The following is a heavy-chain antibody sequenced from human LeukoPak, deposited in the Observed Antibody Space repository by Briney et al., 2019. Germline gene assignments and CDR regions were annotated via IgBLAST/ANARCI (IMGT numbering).Heavy chain of an antibody. CDR1: GFTFSIYS. D-gene: IGHD6-25*01. Sequence: GGSLRLSCAASGFTFSIYSLSWVRQAPGKGLEWVSSISSRSTYIYYADSLKDRFTISRVNARNSLYLQMDSLGVEDTAVYYCATDGGPEDYWGQGTLVTVSS. CDR3: ATDGGPEDY. J-gene: IGHJ4*02. V-gene: IGHV3-21*01. CDR2: ISSRSTYI.